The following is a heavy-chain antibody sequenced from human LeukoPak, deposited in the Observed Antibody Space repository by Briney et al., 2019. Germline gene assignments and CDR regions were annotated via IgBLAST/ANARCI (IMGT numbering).Heavy chain of an antibody. Sequence: SETLSLTCTVSGGSISSYYWSWIRQPPGKGLEWIGYIYYSGSTNYNPSLKSRVTISVDTSKNQFSLRLSSVTAADTAVYYCARGSDSSGYYYWNAFDIWGQGTMVTVSS. J-gene: IGHJ3*02. V-gene: IGHV4-59*12. CDR3: ARGSDSSGYYYWNAFDI. D-gene: IGHD3-22*01. CDR2: IYYSGST. CDR1: GGSISSYY.